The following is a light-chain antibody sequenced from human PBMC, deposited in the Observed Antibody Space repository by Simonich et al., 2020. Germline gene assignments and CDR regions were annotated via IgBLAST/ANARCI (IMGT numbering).Light chain of an antibody. V-gene: IGKV3-15*01. Sequence: EIVMTQSPATLSVSPGERATLPCRASQLVSSNLAGYQQKPGQAPRLLIYGASTRATGIPARSSGSGSGTEFTLTISSLKSEDFAVYYCQQYNNWPPWTFGQGTKVEIK. J-gene: IGKJ1*01. CDR2: GAS. CDR3: QQYNNWPPWT. CDR1: QLVSSN.